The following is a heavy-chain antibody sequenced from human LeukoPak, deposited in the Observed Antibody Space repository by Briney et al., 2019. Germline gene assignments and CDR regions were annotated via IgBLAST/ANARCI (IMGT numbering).Heavy chain of an antibody. CDR1: GGSFSGYC. CDR3: ARGPTVTTLESETNYGMDV. CDR2: INHSGST. Sequence: SETLSLTCAVYGGSFSGYCWSWIRQPPGKGLEWIGEINHSGSTNYNPSLKSRVTISVDTSKNQFSLKLSSVTAADTAVYYCARGPTVTTLESETNYGMDVWGQGTTVTVSS. J-gene: IGHJ6*02. D-gene: IGHD4-17*01. V-gene: IGHV4-34*01.